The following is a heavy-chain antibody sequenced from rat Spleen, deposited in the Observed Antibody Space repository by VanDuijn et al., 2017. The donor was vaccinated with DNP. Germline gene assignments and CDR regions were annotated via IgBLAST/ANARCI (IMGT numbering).Heavy chain of an antibody. CDR1: GFTFSDYY. J-gene: IGHJ2*01. Sequence: EVQLVASGGGLVQPGRSLKLSCAASGFTFSDYYMAWVRQAPKKGLEWVASISYEGSSTYYGDSVKGRFTISRDNAKSTLYLQMNSLRSEDTATYYCARHVDYGSNGPLYWGQGVMVTVSS. CDR2: ISYEGSST. CDR3: ARHVDYGSNGPLY. D-gene: IGHD1-7*01. V-gene: IGHV5-22*01.